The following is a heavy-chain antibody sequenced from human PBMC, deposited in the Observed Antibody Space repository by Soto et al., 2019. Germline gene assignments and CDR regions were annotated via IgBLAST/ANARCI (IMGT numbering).Heavy chain of an antibody. V-gene: IGHV1-18*01. CDR2: ISGYNGNT. J-gene: IGHJ6*02. CDR1: GYSYTTYG. Sequence: QVQLVQSGGEVKKPGASVKVSCKTSGYSYTTYGISWVRQAPGQGLEWMGWISGYNGNTNYAQNLQGRVTMTTDTSSSTAYMEVRSLRSDDTAVYYCAGEGPAAYYYYGMDVWGQGSTVTVSS. CDR3: AGEGPAAYYYYGMDV.